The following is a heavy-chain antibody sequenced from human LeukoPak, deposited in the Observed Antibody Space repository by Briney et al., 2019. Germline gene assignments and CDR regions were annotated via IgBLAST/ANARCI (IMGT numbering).Heavy chain of an antibody. CDR1: GFTVSSNY. Sequence: GGSLRLSCAASGFTVSSNYMSWVRQAPGKGLEWVSVIDSGGSTYYADSVKGRFTISRDNSKNTLYLQMNSLRAEDTAVYYCARERTGYSSAWDYYYYYMDVWGKGTTVTVSS. CDR2: IDSGGST. V-gene: IGHV3-53*01. CDR3: ARERTGYSSAWDYYYYYMDV. J-gene: IGHJ6*03. D-gene: IGHD6-19*01.